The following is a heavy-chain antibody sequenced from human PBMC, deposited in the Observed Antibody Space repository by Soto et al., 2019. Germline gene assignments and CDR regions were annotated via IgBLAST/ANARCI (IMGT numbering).Heavy chain of an antibody. Sequence: PSETLSLTCAVSGGSISSSNWWSWVRQPPGKGLEWGGEIYHSGSTNYNPSLKSRVTISVDKSKNHFSLKLSSMTAADTAVYDCARAAVTAAAGTVAFDIWGQGTMVTVPS. CDR1: GGSISSSNW. V-gene: IGHV4-4*02. D-gene: IGHD6-13*01. J-gene: IGHJ3*02. CDR2: IYHSGST. CDR3: ARAAVTAAAGTVAFDI.